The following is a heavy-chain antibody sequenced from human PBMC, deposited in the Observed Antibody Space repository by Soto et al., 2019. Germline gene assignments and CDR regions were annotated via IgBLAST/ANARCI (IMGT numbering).Heavy chain of an antibody. V-gene: IGHV4-34*01. D-gene: IGHD3-10*01. J-gene: IGHJ6*02. CDR2: INHSGST. Sequence: SASLSLNCSINCPSFTGPHWSWISQAARLGLEWIGEINHSGSTNYNPSLKSRVTISVDTSKNQFSLKLSSVTAADTAVYYCARTYGSGSPSLHYWYYYYGMDVWGQGTTVS. CDR3: ARTYGSGSPSLHYWYYYYGMDV. CDR1: CPSFTGPH.